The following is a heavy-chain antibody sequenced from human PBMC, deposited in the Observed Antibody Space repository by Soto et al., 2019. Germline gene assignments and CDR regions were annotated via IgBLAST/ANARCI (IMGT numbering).Heavy chain of an antibody. V-gene: IGHV4-34*01. CDR2: INHSGST. CDR3: ARGSSYSSSWYDSVYWFDP. Sequence: KTSETLSLTCAVYGGSFSGYYWSWIRQPPGKGLEWIGEINHSGSTNYNPSLKSRVTISVDTSKNQFSLKLSSVTAADTAVYYCARGSSYSSSWYDSVYWFDPWGQGTLVTVSS. J-gene: IGHJ5*02. D-gene: IGHD6-13*01. CDR1: GGSFSGYY.